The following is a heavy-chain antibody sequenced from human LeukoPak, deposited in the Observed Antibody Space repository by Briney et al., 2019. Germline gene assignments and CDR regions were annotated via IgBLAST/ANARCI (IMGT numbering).Heavy chain of an antibody. Sequence: SETLSFTCAVYGGSFSGYYWSWIRQPPGKGLEWIGEINHSGSTNYNPSLKSRVTISVDTSKNQFSLKLSSVTAADTAVYYCARVWAGWFDPWGQGTLVTVSS. D-gene: IGHD3-16*01. CDR2: INHSGST. V-gene: IGHV4-34*01. CDR3: ARVWAGWFDP. J-gene: IGHJ5*02. CDR1: GGSFSGYY.